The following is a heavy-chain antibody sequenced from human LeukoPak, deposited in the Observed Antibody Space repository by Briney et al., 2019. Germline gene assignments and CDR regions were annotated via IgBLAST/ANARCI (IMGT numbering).Heavy chain of an antibody. J-gene: IGHJ3*02. D-gene: IGHD2-15*01. CDR1: GGSISSYY. CDR3: ARDSGGTVSGAFDI. Sequence: TASETLSLTCPVSGGSISSYYWSWIRQPPGKGLEWIGYIYYSGRTNYNPSLKSRVTISVDTSKNQFSLKLSSVTAADTAVYYCARDSGGTVSGAFDIWGQGTMVTVSS. CDR2: IYYSGRT. V-gene: IGHV4-59*01.